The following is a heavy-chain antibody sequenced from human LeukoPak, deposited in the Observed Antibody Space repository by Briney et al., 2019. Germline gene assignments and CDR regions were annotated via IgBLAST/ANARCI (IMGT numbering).Heavy chain of an antibody. CDR1: GFTFSSYA. J-gene: IGHJ4*02. V-gene: IGHV3-21*01. CDR3: ARLTGISGWYDFDG. CDR2: ISSSSSYI. Sequence: PGGSLRLSCAASGFTFSSYAMSWVRQAPGKGLEWVSSISSSSSYIYYADSVKGRFTISRDNAKNSLYLQMNSLRAEDTAVYYCARLTGISGWYDFDGWGQGTLVTVSS. D-gene: IGHD6-19*01.